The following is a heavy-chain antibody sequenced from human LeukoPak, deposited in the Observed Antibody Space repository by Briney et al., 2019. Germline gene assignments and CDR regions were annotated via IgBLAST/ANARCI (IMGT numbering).Heavy chain of an antibody. Sequence: GGSLRLSCAASGFTFSSYLMHWVRHAPGKGLVWVSRINSDGSTTTYADSVKGRFTISRENAKNTLDLQMNSLRAEDTAVYYCARGKSGTVDYWGQGTLVTVSS. CDR2: INSDGSTT. CDR1: GFTFSSYL. V-gene: IGHV3-74*01. J-gene: IGHJ4*02. CDR3: ARGKSGTVDY. D-gene: IGHD1-1*01.